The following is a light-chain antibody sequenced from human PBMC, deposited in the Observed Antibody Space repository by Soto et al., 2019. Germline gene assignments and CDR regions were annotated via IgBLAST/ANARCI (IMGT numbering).Light chain of an antibody. J-gene: IGKJ1*01. Sequence: DIQMTQSPSTLSASVGDRVTITCRASQSISSWLAWYQQKPGKAPKLLIYDASSLESGVPSRFSGSGSGTEFTLTISSLQSEDFTVYYCQQYNTYSWTFGPGTKVDIK. CDR2: DAS. CDR1: QSISSW. CDR3: QQYNTYSWT. V-gene: IGKV1-5*01.